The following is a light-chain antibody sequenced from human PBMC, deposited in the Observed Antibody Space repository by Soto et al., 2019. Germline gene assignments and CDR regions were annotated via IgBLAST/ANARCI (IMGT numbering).Light chain of an antibody. CDR2: RDD. CDR1: ISNIGGNT. Sequence: QSVLTQAPSTSGTPGQRVTISCSGTISNIGGNTVNWYQQVPGTAPKLLIYRDDQRPSGVPDRFSGSKSATSASLAISGLQSEGAADYYCAARDDGLQGWLFGGGPKLTAL. CDR3: AARDDGLQGWL. V-gene: IGLV1-44*01. J-gene: IGLJ2*01.